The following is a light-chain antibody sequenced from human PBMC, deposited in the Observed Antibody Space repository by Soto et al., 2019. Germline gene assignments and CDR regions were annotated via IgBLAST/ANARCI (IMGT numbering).Light chain of an antibody. V-gene: IGKV3-20*01. J-gene: IGKJ4*01. CDR1: QSVSSSY. CDR2: GAS. CDR3: QQYGSSPLT. Sequence: EIVLTQSPGTLSLSPGERATLSCRASQSVSSSYLAWYQQKPGQAPRLLIYGASSSSTGIPDRFSCSGSGTDFTRTISMLVPEDFAVYYCQQYGSSPLTFGGGTKVEIK.